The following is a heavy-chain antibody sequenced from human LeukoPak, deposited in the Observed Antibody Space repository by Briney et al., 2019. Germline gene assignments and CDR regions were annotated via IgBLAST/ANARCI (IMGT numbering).Heavy chain of an antibody. CDR3: ARGPYSSGWHRFDY. CDR2: IYYSGST. V-gene: IGHV4-59*01. Sequence: SETLSLTCTVSGGSISSYYWSWIRQPPGKGLEWIGYIYYSGSTNYNPSLKSRVTISVDTSKNQFSLKLSSVTAADTAVYYCARGPYSSGWHRFDYWGQGTLVTVSS. CDR1: GGSISSYY. J-gene: IGHJ4*02. D-gene: IGHD6-19*01.